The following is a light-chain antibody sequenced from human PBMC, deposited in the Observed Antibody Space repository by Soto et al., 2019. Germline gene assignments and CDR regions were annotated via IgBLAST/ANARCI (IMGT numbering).Light chain of an antibody. CDR2: DNN. CDR3: GTWDSSLSAPRVV. Sequence: QPVLTQPPSVSAAPGQKVTISCSGSSSNIGNNYVSWYQQLPGTAPKLLIYDNNKRPSGIPDRFSGSKSGTSATLGITGLQTGDEADYYCGTWDSSLSAPRVVFGGGTKLTVL. CDR1: SSNIGNNY. V-gene: IGLV1-51*01. J-gene: IGLJ2*01.